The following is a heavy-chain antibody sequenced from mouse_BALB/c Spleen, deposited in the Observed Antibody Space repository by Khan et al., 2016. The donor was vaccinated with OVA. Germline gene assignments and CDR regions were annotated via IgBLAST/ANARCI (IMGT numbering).Heavy chain of an antibody. Sequence: VQLQESGAALAKPGASVKMSCKASGYTFSTYWMHWVNQRPGQGLEWIGYINPTSGYTDYTEKFKDKATLSADKSSSTAYMQLSRLTSEDSAVYYCTRGRNDYWGQGTTLTVSS. CDR1: GYTFSTYW. D-gene: IGHD1-1*01. V-gene: IGHV1-7*01. CDR2: INPTSGYT. J-gene: IGHJ2*01. CDR3: TRGRNDY.